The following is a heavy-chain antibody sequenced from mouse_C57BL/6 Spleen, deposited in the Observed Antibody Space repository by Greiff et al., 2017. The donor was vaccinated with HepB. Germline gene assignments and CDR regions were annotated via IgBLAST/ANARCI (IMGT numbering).Heavy chain of an antibody. V-gene: IGHV7-3*01. Sequence: EVKLMESGGGLVQPGGSLSLSCSASGFTFTDYYMSWVRQPPGKALEWLGFIRNKANCYTTEYSASVKGRFTIARDNSQSILYLQMNALRAEDSATYDVSGSLYYGSSRRAWFAYWGQGTLVTVSA. CDR3: SGSLYYGSSRRAWFAY. CDR1: GFTFTDYY. D-gene: IGHD1-1*01. CDR2: IRNKANCYTT. J-gene: IGHJ3*01.